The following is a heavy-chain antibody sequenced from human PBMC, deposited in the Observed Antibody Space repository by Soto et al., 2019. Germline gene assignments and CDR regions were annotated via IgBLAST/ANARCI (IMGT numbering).Heavy chain of an antibody. CDR1: GFSLSASRMS. J-gene: IGHJ4*02. Sequence: ESGPTLVNPTQTLTLTCTFSGFSLSASRMSISWIRQPPGKALEWLARIDWDDAKYFNTSLKTRLTVSKDTSKTQVVLTMTNMDPVDTGTYYCARMIFGRSGAYYFASWGQGILVTVSS. V-gene: IGHV2-70*11. CDR3: ARMIFGRSGAYYFAS. CDR2: IDWDDAK. D-gene: IGHD3-3*01.